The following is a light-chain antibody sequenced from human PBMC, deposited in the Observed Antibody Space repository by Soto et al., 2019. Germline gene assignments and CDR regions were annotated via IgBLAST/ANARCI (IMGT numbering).Light chain of an antibody. CDR2: GAS. J-gene: IGKJ4*01. CDR3: QQYGSSPLT. CDR1: QSVSSSY. Sequence: VLTQSPGTLSLSPGERATLSCRASQSVSSSYLAWYQQKPGRAPRLLIYGASNRATGIPDRFSGSGSGTDFALTISGLEPEDFAVYYCQQYGSSPLTFGGGTKVDIK. V-gene: IGKV3-20*01.